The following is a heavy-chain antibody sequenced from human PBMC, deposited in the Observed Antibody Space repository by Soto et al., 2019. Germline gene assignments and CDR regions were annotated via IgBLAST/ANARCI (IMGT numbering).Heavy chain of an antibody. D-gene: IGHD3-3*01. CDR2: ISGSGGST. J-gene: IGHJ3*02. V-gene: IGHV3-23*01. CDR1: GFTFSSYA. Sequence: GGSLRLSCVASGFTFSSYAVSWVRQAPGKGLEWVSAISGSGGSTYYADSVKGRFTISRDNSKNTVFLQVNSLRAEDTAVYYCARGFITIFGVAPFDIWGQGTMVTVSS. CDR3: ARGFITIFGVAPFDI.